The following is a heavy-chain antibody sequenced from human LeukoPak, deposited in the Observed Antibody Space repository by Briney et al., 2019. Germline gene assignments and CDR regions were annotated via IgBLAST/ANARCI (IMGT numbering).Heavy chain of an antibody. CDR1: GFTFSDYY. CDR2: ISSSGSTI. J-gene: IGHJ6*03. Sequence: PGGSLRLSCAPPGFTFSDYYMSWIRQAPGKGLEWAPYISSSGSTIYYADSVKGRFTISRDNAKNSLYLQMNSLRAEDTAVYYCARETYCSSTSCYPYYYYYMDVWGKGTTVTVSS. CDR3: ARETYCSSTSCYPYYYYYMDV. D-gene: IGHD2-2*01. V-gene: IGHV3-11*01.